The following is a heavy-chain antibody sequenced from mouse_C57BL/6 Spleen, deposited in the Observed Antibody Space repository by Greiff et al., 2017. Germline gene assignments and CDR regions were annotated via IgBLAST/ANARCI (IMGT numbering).Heavy chain of an antibody. CDR2: IDPETGGT. V-gene: IGHV1-15*01. J-gene: IGHJ3*01. CDR1: GYTFTDYE. CDR3: TRVPGSSYFAY. Sequence: VQLQQSGAELVRPGASVTLSCKASGYTFTDYEMHWVKQTPVHGLEWIGAIDPETGGTAYNQKFKGKAILTADKSSSTAYMELRSLTSEASAVYYCTRVPGSSYFAYWGQGTLVTVSA. D-gene: IGHD1-1*01.